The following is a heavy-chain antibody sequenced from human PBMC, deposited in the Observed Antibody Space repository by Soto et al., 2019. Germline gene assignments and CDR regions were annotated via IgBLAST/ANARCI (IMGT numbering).Heavy chain of an antibody. CDR1: GYTFTGYY. CDR3: ARDRGGYSYATYAFDL. J-gene: IGHJ3*01. V-gene: IGHV1-2*04. D-gene: IGHD5-18*01. Sequence: QVQLVPSGAEVKKPGASVKVSCKASGYTFTGYYMHWVRQAPGQGLEWMGWINPNSGGTNYAQKLQGWLTMTRDTPINTAHMELSRLRSYDTAVYYCARDRGGYSYATYAFDLWGHGTMVTVSS. CDR2: INPNSGGT.